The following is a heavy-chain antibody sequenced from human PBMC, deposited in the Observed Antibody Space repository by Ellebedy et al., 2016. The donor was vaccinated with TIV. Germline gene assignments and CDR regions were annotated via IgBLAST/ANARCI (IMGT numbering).Heavy chain of an antibody. J-gene: IGHJ4*02. CDR1: GGSITNFY. D-gene: IGHD1-1*01. CDR2: IYYSGST. V-gene: IGHV4-59*01. CDR3: ARWNEGCDY. Sequence: GSLRLXCTVSGGSITNFYWSWIRQPPGKGLECIGYIYYSGSTNYNPSLKSRVTISVDMSKNQLSLKLRSVTAADTAVYYCARWNEGCDYWGQGTLVTVSS.